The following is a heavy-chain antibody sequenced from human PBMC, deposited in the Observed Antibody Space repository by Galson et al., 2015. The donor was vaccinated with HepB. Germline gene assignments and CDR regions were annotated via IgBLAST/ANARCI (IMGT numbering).Heavy chain of an antibody. Sequence: SLRLSCAASGFTFSDYYMSWIRQAPGKGLEWLSYISTSGTNINYADSVKGRFTISRDNAKRSVFLQMNSLSDEDTAIYYCARDRLNDDSRTRWFDPWGQGTRVTVSS. CDR2: ISTSGTNI. J-gene: IGHJ5*02. CDR1: GFTFSDYY. CDR3: ARDRLNDDSRTRWFDP. V-gene: IGHV3-11*01. D-gene: IGHD1-1*01.